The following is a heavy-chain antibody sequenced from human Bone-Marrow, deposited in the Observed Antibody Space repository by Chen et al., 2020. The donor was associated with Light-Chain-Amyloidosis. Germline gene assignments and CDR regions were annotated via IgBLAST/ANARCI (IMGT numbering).Heavy chain of an antibody. CDR1: GYVFTGYY. Sequence: QVQLVQSGAEVKKPGASVKVSCKASGYVFTGYYIHWVRQAPGQGLEWMGCINPSSGDTNDARRFQGGVTLTRDTSITTGYLELNRLRSDDTAVYYCARGPQQLLLDRWGQGALVTVSS. V-gene: IGHV1-2*02. CDR2: INPSSGDT. CDR3: ARGPQQLLLDR. D-gene: IGHD6-6*01. J-gene: IGHJ5*02.